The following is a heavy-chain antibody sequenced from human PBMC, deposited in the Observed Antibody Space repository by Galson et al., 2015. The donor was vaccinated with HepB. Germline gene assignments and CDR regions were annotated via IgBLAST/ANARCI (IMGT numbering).Heavy chain of an antibody. CDR1: GGSISSYY. Sequence: SETLSLTCTVSGGSISSYYWSWIRQPPGKGLEWIGYIYYSGSTNYNPSLKSRVTISVDTSKNQFSLKLSSVTAADTAVYYCARGSSSSWYRGDAFDIWGQGTMVTVSS. CDR3: ARGSSSSWYRGDAFDI. D-gene: IGHD6-13*01. CDR2: IYYSGST. V-gene: IGHV4-59*01. J-gene: IGHJ3*02.